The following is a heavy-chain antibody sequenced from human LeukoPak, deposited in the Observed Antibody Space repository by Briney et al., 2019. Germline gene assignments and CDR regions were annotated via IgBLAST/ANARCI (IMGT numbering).Heavy chain of an antibody. J-gene: IGHJ6*02. Sequence: SETLSLTCAVYGGSFSGYYWSWIRQPPGKGLEWIGEINHSGSTNYNPSLKSRVTISVDTSKNQFSLKLSSVTAADTAVYYCARTPGGGYVYYYGMDVWGQGTTVTVSS. CDR2: INHSGST. V-gene: IGHV4-34*01. CDR1: GGSFSGYY. CDR3: ARTPGGGYVYYYGMDV. D-gene: IGHD5-12*01.